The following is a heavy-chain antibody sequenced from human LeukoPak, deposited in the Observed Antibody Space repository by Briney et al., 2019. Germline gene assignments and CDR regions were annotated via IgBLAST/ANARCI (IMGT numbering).Heavy chain of an antibody. CDR3: ARPAPGYSITYYFDY. D-gene: IGHD6-13*01. V-gene: IGHV7-4-1*02. CDR1: GYTFTSYA. CDR2: INTNTGNP. Sequence: GVSVKVSCKASGYTFTSYAMNWVRQAPGQGLEWMGWINTNTGNPTYAQGFTGRFVFSLDTSVSTAYLQISSLKAEDTAVYYCARPAPGYSITYYFDYWGQGTLVTVSS. J-gene: IGHJ4*02.